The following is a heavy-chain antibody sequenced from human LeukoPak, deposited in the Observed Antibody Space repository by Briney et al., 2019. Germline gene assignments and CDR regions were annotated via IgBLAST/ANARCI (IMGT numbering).Heavy chain of an antibody. V-gene: IGHV1-8*03. D-gene: IGHD6-13*01. CDR2: INLNSGNT. Sequence: GASVKVSCTASGYTFTRYDINWVRQATGQGLEWMGWINLNSGNTGYAQRFQGRVTITRDNSIRTAYMELSSLRSEDTAVYYCARSHSSSWYWFDPWGQGTLVTVSS. CDR3: ARSHSSSWYWFDP. J-gene: IGHJ5*02. CDR1: GYTFTRYD.